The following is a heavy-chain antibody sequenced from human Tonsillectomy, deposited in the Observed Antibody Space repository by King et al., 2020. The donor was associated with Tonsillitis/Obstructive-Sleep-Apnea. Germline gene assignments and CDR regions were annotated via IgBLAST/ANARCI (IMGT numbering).Heavy chain of an antibody. D-gene: IGHD6-6*01. Sequence: VQLQQWGAGLLKPSETLSLTCAVYGGSFSGYYWSWIRQPPGKGLEWIGEINHSGSTNYNPSLKSRVTISVDTSKNQFSLKLSSVTAADTAVYYCARAGYSSSPFDYWGQGTLVTVSS. J-gene: IGHJ4*02. V-gene: IGHV4-34*01. CDR1: GGSFSGYY. CDR2: INHSGST. CDR3: ARAGYSSSPFDY.